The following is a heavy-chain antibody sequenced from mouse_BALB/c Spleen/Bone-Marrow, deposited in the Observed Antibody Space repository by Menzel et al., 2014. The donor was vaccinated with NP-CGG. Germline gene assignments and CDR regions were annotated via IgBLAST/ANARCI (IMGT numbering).Heavy chain of an antibody. Sequence: VKVEESGPGLVAPSQSLSITCTVSEFSLTTYGVHWVRQPPGKGLEWLGVIWAGGITNYNSALMSRLSISKDNSKIQVFLKRTSLQTEDTAMSYCARGLRPRDYLDYWGQGPTLTVSS. CDR1: EFSLTTYG. J-gene: IGHJ2*01. CDR3: ARGLRPRDYLDY. V-gene: IGHV2-9*02. CDR2: IWAGGIT. D-gene: IGHD1-2*01.